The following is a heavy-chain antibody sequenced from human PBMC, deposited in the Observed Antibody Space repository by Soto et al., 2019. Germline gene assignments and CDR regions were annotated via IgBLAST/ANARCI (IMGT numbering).Heavy chain of an antibody. D-gene: IGHD6-6*01. CDR3: AKDIAARPDSSGVDV. CDR1: GFTFSSYA. V-gene: IGHV3-23*01. J-gene: IGHJ6*04. Sequence: GGSLRLSCAASGFTFSSYAMSWVRQAPGKGLEWVSAISGSGGSTYYADSVKGRFTISRDNSKNTLYLQMNSLRAEDTAVYYCAKDIAARPDSSGVDVWGKGTTVTVSS. CDR2: ISGSGGST.